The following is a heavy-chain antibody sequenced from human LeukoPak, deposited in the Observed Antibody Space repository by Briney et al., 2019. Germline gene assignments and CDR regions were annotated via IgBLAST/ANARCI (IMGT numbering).Heavy chain of an antibody. Sequence: GGSLRLSCAVSGFTFRSYWMRWVRQAPGKGLEWVANIKEDGSERYYVDSVKGRFTISRDNAKNSLYLQMNSLRAEDTAVYYCASHRDYYDSSGLCAFDYWGQGTLVTVSS. CDR3: ASHRDYYDSSGLCAFDY. D-gene: IGHD3-22*01. J-gene: IGHJ4*02. CDR1: GFTFRSYW. CDR2: IKEDGSER. V-gene: IGHV3-7*01.